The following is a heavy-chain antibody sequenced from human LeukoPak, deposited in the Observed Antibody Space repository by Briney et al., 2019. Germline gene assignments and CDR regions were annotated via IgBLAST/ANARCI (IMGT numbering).Heavy chain of an antibody. D-gene: IGHD2-2*01. V-gene: IGHV4-34*01. CDR1: GGSFSGYY. CDR3: ARGKVPAATNWFDP. Sequence: SETLSLTCAVYGGSFSGYYWSWIRQPPGKGLEWIGEINHSGSTNYNPSLKSRVTISVDTSKNQFSLKLSSVTAADTAVYYCARGKVPAATNWFDPWGQGTLVTVSS. CDR2: INHSGST. J-gene: IGHJ5*02.